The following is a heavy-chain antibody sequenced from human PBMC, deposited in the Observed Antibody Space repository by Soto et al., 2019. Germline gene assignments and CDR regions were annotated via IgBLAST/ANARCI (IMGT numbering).Heavy chain of an antibody. CDR1: GGSTTSYY. Sequence: PSETLSLTCTVSGGSTTSYYWSWIRQPPGKGLEWLGYIFHSLGAKYNPSLGSRGTISLDTSKNQLSLSLRSVTAADTAIYYCGRDLNGSGDYWGQGTLVTVSS. D-gene: IGHD3-10*01. CDR3: GRDLNGSGDY. CDR2: IFHSLGA. V-gene: IGHV4-59*01. J-gene: IGHJ4*02.